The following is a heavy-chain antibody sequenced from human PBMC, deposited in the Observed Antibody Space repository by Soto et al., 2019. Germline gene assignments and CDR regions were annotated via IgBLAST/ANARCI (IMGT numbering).Heavy chain of an antibody. CDR3: ARHLGYCSGGSCYIREERDWYFDY. J-gene: IGHJ4*02. V-gene: IGHV1-69*13. D-gene: IGHD2-15*01. CDR2: IIPIFGTA. CDR1: GGTFSSYA. Sequence: ASVKVSCKASGGTFSSYAISWVRQAPGQGLEWMGGIIPIFGTANYAQKFQGRVTITADESTSTAYMELSSLRSEDTAVYYCARHLGYCSGGSCYIREERDWYFDYWGQGTLVTVSS.